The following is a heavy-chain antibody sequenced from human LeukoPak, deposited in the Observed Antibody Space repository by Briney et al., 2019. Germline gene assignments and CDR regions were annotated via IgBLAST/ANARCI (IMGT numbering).Heavy chain of an antibody. CDR2: IRSKAYGGTT. V-gene: IGHV3-49*03. D-gene: IGHD6-19*01. Sequence: AGGSLRLSCTVSGFTFGDYAMSWFRQAPGKGLEWVGFIRSKAYGGTTEYAASVKGRFTISRDDSKSIAYLQMNTLKTEDTAVYYCTRVPGYRSGWPIDYWGQGTLVTVSS. J-gene: IGHJ4*02. CDR3: TRVPGYRSGWPIDY. CDR1: GFTFGDYA.